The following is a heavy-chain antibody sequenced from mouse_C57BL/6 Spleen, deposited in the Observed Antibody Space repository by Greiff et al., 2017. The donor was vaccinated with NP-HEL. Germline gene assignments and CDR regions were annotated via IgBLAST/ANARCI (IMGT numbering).Heavy chain of an antibody. CDR2: IYPGDGDT. J-gene: IGHJ4*01. Sequence: QVQLQQSGPELVKPGASVKISCKASGYAFSSSWMNWVKQRPGKGLEWIGRIYPGDGDTNYNGKFKGKATLTADKSSSTAYMQLSSLTSEDSAVYFCARGGYYGSSYGNYARDYWGQGTSVTVSS. D-gene: IGHD1-1*01. V-gene: IGHV1-82*01. CDR1: GYAFSSSW. CDR3: ARGGYYGSSYGNYARDY.